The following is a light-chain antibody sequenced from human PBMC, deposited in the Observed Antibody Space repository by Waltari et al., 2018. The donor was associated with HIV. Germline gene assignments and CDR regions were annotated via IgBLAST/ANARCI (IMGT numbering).Light chain of an antibody. CDR1: QRVTSN. CDR3: QQYKSWPLT. Sequence: EIILTQSPATLSVTPGDRATLSCRASQRVTSNLAWYQQNPGQAPRPLIYGASTRATGVAARFSGSGSGTDFTLTISSLQSEDFALYYCQQYKSWPLTFGGGTKVEI. J-gene: IGKJ4*01. CDR2: GAS. V-gene: IGKV3-15*01.